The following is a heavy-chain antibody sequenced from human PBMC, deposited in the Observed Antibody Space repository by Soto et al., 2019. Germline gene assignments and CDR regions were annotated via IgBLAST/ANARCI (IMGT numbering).Heavy chain of an antibody. CDR3: AGGDYYHSSGYYFYYYTVDF. Sequence: SETLSLTCTVSGGSISSSSYYWGWIRQPPGKGLEWIGNVYYGGSTYYNPSLNSRVTISVETSKSQFSLKLSSVTAADTAVYYCAGGDYYHSSGYYFYYYTVDFWGQGTTVTVSS. V-gene: IGHV4-39*01. D-gene: IGHD3-22*01. J-gene: IGHJ6*02. CDR1: GGSISSSSYY. CDR2: VYYGGST.